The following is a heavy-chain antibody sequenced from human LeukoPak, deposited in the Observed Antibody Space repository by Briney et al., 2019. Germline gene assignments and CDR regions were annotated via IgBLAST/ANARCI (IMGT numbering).Heavy chain of an antibody. CDR1: GFTVNSNY. V-gene: IGHV3-66*02. Sequence: GVSLRLSCVASGFTVNSNYMSWVRQAPGKGLEWVSLIYTGGSTYYADSVRGRFTTSRDNSKNTLYLQMNSLRPEDTAIYYCAKGFGKAAADVFGGYTMDVWGQGTTVTVSS. CDR2: IYTGGST. CDR3: AKGFGKAAADVFGGYTMDV. D-gene: IGHD6-13*01. J-gene: IGHJ6*02.